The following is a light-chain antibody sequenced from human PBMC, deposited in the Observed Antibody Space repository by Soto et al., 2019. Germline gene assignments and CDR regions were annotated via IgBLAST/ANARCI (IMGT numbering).Light chain of an antibody. J-gene: IGKJ3*01. CDR3: QQYYIYPPA. Sequence: DIQMTQSPSTLSASVGDRVTITCRASRDVRIDFAWYQQKPGKAPKLLMYQTSTLEAGVPSRFSGSGSETDFSLAISGLQPEDSATYFCQQYYIYPPAFGPGTKVEI. CDR2: QTS. V-gene: IGKV1-5*03. CDR1: RDVRID.